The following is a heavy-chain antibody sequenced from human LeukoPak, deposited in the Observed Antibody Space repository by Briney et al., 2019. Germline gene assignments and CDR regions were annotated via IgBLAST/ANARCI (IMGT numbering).Heavy chain of an antibody. J-gene: IGHJ4*02. CDR3: ATTTIRLGY. Sequence: PSETLSLTCTVSGGSISSSSYYWGWIRQPPGKGLEWIGSIYYSGSTYYNPSLKSRVTISVDTSKNQFSLKLSSVTAADTAVYYCATTTIRLGYWGQGTLVTVSS. CDR1: GGSISSSSYY. D-gene: IGHD1-26*01. CDR2: IYYSGST. V-gene: IGHV4-39*07.